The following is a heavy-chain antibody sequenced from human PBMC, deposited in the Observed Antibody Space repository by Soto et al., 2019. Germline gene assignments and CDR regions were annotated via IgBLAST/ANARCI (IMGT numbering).Heavy chain of an antibody. CDR2: ISGSGGST. V-gene: IGHV3-23*01. CDR1: GFTFSSYA. CDR3: AKRHIYSSSWYSPIDGMDV. J-gene: IGHJ6*02. Sequence: TGGSLRLSFAASGFTFSSYAMSWVRQAPGKWLEWVSAISGSGGSTYYADSVKGRFTISRDNSKNTLYLQMNSLRAEDTAVYYCAKRHIYSSSWYSPIDGMDVWGQGTTVTVYS. D-gene: IGHD6-13*01.